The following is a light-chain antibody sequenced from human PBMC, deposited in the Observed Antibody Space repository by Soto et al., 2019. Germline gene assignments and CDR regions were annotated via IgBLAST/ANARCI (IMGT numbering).Light chain of an antibody. CDR1: ESIGRS. CDR2: DAS. J-gene: IGKJ4*01. CDR3: QQRTDWPPT. Sequence: IVLTQSPATLSLPPGERATLSCRASESIGRSLACYQQRPGQAPRLLIYDASNRATGIPARFSGSGSGTDFTPTITSLEPEDFAVYFCQQRTDWPPTFGGGTKVDIK. V-gene: IGKV3-11*01.